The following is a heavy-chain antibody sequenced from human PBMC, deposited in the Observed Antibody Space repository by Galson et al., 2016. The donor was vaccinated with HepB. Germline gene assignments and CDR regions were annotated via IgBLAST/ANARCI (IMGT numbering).Heavy chain of an antibody. D-gene: IGHD4-17*01. Sequence: SVKVSCKASGYTFTSHVMSWVRQAPGQGLEWMGWINTNTGRPTYAQGFTGRFVFSWDSSVSTAYRHISSLRPADSAVYYCARDLSRDYGDFYEYYVMDVRGQGTTVTVSS. J-gene: IGHJ6*02. CDR1: GYTFTSHV. V-gene: IGHV7-4-1*02. CDR3: ARDLSRDYGDFYEYYVMDV. CDR2: INTNTGRP.